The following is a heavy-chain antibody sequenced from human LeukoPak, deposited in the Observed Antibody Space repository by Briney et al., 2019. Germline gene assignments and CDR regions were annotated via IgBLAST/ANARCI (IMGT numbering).Heavy chain of an antibody. Sequence: ASVKVSCKASGYTFTSSDINWVRQAAGQGLEWMGCINPNSGRTGYAQKFQGRVTMTESTSISTAYMELSSLRFDDTAVYYCARGRSGLAAAGTYDYWGQGTLITVSS. CDR3: ARGRSGLAAAGTYDY. CDR2: INPNSGRT. CDR1: GYTFTSSD. D-gene: IGHD6-25*01. V-gene: IGHV1-8*01. J-gene: IGHJ4*02.